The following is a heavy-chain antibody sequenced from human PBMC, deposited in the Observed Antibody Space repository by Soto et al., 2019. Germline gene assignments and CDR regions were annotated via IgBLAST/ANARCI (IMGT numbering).Heavy chain of an antibody. D-gene: IGHD4-17*01. J-gene: IGHJ4*02. CDR1: GGSVTTGSYY. CDR3: ANYPTTVTSDY. Sequence: QVQLQESGPGLVKPSETLSLTCTVSGGSVTTGSYYWSWIRQPPGKGLEWIGYIYYSGSTNYNPSLKSRVTISVDTSKNQFSLKLRSVNAADTAVYYCANYPTTVTSDYWGQGPLVTVSS. V-gene: IGHV4-61*01. CDR2: IYYSGST.